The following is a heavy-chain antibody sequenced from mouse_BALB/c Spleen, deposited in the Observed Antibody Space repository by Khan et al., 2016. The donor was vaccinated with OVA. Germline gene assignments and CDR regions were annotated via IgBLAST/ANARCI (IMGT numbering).Heavy chain of an antibody. CDR2: IWSDGHT. CDR3: ARHGYYGNYGPYFDV. CDR1: GFSLTSYG. Sequence: QVQLKESGPGLVVPSQSLSITCTISGFSLTSYGVHWVRQPPGKGLEWLVVIWSDGHTTYNSALKSRLSISKDNSKSQVFLKKNSRQTDDTARYYCARHGYYGNYGPYFDVWGAGTTVTVSS. V-gene: IGHV2-6-1*01. D-gene: IGHD2-1*01. J-gene: IGHJ1*01.